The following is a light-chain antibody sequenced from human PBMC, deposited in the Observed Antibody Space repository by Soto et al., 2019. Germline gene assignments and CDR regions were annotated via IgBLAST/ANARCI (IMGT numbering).Light chain of an antibody. CDR1: QTVRNNY. Sequence: EFVLTQSPGTLSLSPGERATLSCRASQTVRNNYLAWYQQKPGQAPRLLIYDASSRATGIPDRFSGGGSGTDFTLTISRLEPEDSATFYCQQSYSTPITFRQGTRLEIK. CDR2: DAS. CDR3: QQSYSTPIT. V-gene: IGKV3-20*01. J-gene: IGKJ5*01.